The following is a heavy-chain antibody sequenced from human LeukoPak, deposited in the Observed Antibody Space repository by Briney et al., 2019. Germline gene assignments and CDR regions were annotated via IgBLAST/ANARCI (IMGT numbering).Heavy chain of an antibody. Sequence: SETLSLTCAVYGGSFSGYYWSWIRQPPGKGLEWIGYIYYSGSTNYNPSLKSRVTISVDTSKNQFSLKLSSVTAADTAVYYCARHYDSSAYWYYFDYWGQGTLVTVSS. J-gene: IGHJ4*02. CDR1: GGSFSGYY. D-gene: IGHD3-22*01. CDR3: ARHYDSSAYWYYFDY. V-gene: IGHV4-59*08. CDR2: IYYSGST.